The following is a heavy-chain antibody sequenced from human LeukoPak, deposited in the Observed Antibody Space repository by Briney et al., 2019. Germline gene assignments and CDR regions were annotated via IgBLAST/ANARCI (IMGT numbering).Heavy chain of an antibody. Sequence: LETLSLTCTVSGGSISSYYWSWIRQPAGKGLEWIGRIYTSGSTNYNPSLKSRVTISVDTSKNQFSLKLSSVTAADTAVYYCAREAPYGSGSYSAFDIWGQGTMVTVSS. CDR2: IYTSGST. J-gene: IGHJ3*02. CDR3: AREAPYGSGSYSAFDI. D-gene: IGHD3-10*01. V-gene: IGHV4-4*07. CDR1: GGSISSYY.